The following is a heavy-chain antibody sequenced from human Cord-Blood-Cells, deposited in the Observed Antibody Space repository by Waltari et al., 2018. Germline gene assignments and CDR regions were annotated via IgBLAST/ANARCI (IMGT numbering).Heavy chain of an antibody. CDR1: GFTFSSYS. CDR2: ISSSSSTI. J-gene: IGHJ3*02. Sequence: EVQLVESGGGLVQPGGSLRLSCAASGFTFSSYSMNWVRQAPGKGLEWVSYISSSSSTIYYADSVKGRFTSSRDNAKNSLYLQMNSLRAEDTAVYYCARDHEELQAFDIWGQGTMVTVSS. D-gene: IGHD1-7*01. CDR3: ARDHEELQAFDI. V-gene: IGHV3-48*01.